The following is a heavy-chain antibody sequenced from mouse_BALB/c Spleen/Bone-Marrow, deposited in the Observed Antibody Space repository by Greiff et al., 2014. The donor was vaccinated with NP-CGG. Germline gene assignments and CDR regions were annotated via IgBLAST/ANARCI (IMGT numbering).Heavy chain of an antibody. CDR1: GFTFTDYY. J-gene: IGHJ4*01. CDR3: ARDDYYAMDY. V-gene: IGHV7-3*02. CDR2: IRNKANGYTT. Sequence: VQLKESGGGLVQPGGSLRLSCATSGFTFTDYYMSWVRQPPGKALEWLGFIRNKANGYTTEYSAFVKGRFTISRDSSQSILYLQMNTLRAEDSATYYCARDDYYAMDYWGQGTSVTVSS.